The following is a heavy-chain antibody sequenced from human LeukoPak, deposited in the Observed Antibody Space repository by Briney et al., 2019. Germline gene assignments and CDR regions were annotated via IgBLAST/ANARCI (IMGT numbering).Heavy chain of an antibody. Sequence: GGSLRLSCTASGFTFSSSAMSWVRQAPGKGLEWVSAISNNGGYTYYADSVKGRFTISRDNSKNTLYLQMNSLRAEDTAVYYCVKGGGNVRRYFEYWGQGTLVTVSS. CDR1: GFTFSSSA. CDR3: VKGGGNVRRYFEY. CDR2: ISNNGGYT. J-gene: IGHJ4*02. V-gene: IGHV3-23*01. D-gene: IGHD4-23*01.